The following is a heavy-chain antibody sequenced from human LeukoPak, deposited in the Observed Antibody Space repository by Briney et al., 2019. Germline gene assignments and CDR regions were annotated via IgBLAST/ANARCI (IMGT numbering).Heavy chain of an antibody. D-gene: IGHD6-19*01. V-gene: IGHV3-7*01. CDR2: INQDGGEK. CDR3: ARSSGWFPAHYFDY. CDR1: GFTFSNYW. J-gene: IGHJ4*02. Sequence: GGSLRLSCAASGFTFSNYWMSWVRQAPGKGLEWVANINQDGGEKYYVDSVKGRFTISRDNAKNSLYLHMNSLRAEDTAVYFCARSSGWFPAHYFDYWGQGTLVTVSS.